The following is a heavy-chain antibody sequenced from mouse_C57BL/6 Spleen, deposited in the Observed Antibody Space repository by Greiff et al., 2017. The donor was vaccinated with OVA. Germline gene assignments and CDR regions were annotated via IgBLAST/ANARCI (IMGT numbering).Heavy chain of an antibody. CDR3: ARFWDSQIYYYGSSEGYFDY. CDR1: GYTFTDYY. D-gene: IGHD1-1*01. J-gene: IGHJ2*01. Sequence: LVESGPELVKPGASVKISCKASGYTFTDYYINWVKQRPGQGLEWIGWIYPGSGNTKYNEKFKGKATLTVDTSSSTAYMQLSSLTSEDSAVYFCARFWDSQIYYYGSSEGYFDYWGQGTTLTVSS. V-gene: IGHV1-84*01. CDR2: IYPGSGNT.